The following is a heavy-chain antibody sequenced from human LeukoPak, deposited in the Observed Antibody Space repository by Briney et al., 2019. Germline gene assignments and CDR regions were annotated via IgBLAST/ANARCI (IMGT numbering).Heavy chain of an antibody. CDR3: ARQGIAAAGSIDY. V-gene: IGHV4-39*01. CDR2: IYYSGST. Sequence: SETLSLTCTVSGGSISSSSYYWGWIRQPPGKELEWIGSIYYSGSTYYNPSLKSRVTISVDTSKNQFSLKLSSVTAADTAVYYCARQGIAAAGSIDYWGQGTLVTVSS. CDR1: GGSISSSSYY. D-gene: IGHD6-13*01. J-gene: IGHJ4*02.